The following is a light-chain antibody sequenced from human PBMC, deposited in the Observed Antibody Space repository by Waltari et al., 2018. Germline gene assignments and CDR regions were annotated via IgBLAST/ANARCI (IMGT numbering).Light chain of an antibody. CDR2: EVP. Sequence: QSALTQPASVSGSPGQSIPIPCTGTNRDVGAYDSVPWYQHHPGKAPNPIIYEVPNRPSGVSNRFSGSKSDNTASLTISGLQAEDEAEYYCCSCSYTPTTTVIFGGGTKLTVL. J-gene: IGLJ2*01. V-gene: IGLV2-14*01. CDR1: NRDVGAYDS. CDR3: CSCSYTPTTTVI.